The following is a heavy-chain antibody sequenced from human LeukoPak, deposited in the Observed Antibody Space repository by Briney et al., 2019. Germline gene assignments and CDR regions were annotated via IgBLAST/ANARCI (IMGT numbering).Heavy chain of an antibody. CDR1: GFTFSDYY. J-gene: IGHJ6*02. CDR2: ISSSGSTI. D-gene: IGHD3-3*01. Sequence: GGSLRLSCAASGFTFSDYYMSWIRQAPGKGLEWVSYISSSGSTIYYADSVKGRFTISRDNAKNSLYLQMNSLRAEDTAVYDCARLSIFGVAKEGYYGMDVWGQGTTVTVSS. CDR3: ARLSIFGVAKEGYYGMDV. V-gene: IGHV3-11*01.